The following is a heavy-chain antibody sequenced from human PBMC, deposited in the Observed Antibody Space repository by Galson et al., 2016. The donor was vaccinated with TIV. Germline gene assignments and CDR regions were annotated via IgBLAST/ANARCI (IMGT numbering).Heavy chain of an antibody. J-gene: IGHJ3*01. Sequence: SLRLSCAASGFTFSSYAMGWVRQAPGKGLEWVSTIRGSGISKYYADSVKGRFTVSRDNSKSTVYLRMDSLRAEDTAIYYCAKHFTRYVVSDGVLDVWGQGTMVTVSS. V-gene: IGHV3-23*01. D-gene: IGHD2-8*01. CDR1: GFTFSSYA. CDR2: IRGSGISK. CDR3: AKHFTRYVVSDGVLDV.